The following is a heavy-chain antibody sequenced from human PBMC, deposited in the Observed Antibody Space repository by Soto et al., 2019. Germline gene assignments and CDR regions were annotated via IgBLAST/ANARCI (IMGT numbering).Heavy chain of an antibody. Sequence: QITLEESGPTLVKPTQPLTLTCTFSGFSLNERAVGVGWIRQPPGKALEWLAFTYWDDDNHYSPSLKNRLTITKDNSKNQVVLTMTNTDPADTATYYCAHGSVWVFDYWGQGTQVTVSS. CDR1: GFSLNERAVG. CDR3: AHGSVWVFDY. CDR2: TYWDDDN. J-gene: IGHJ4*02. V-gene: IGHV2-5*02. D-gene: IGHD3-16*01.